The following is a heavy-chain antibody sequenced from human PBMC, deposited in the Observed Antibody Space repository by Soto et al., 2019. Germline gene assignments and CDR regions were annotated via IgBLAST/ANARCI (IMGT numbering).Heavy chain of an antibody. CDR3: ARDRALLCFGDLLNWFAP. Sequence: EVQLVESGGGLVQPGGSLRLSCAASGFTFSSYWMSWVRQAPGKGLEWVANIKQDGSEKYYVDSVKGRFTISRDNAKNSLFLQRNSLGAEDTALYSWARDRALLCFGDLLNWFAPGGRGTLVTVSS. V-gene: IGHV3-7*05. CDR2: IKQDGSEK. J-gene: IGHJ5*02. D-gene: IGHD3-10*01. CDR1: GFTFSSYW.